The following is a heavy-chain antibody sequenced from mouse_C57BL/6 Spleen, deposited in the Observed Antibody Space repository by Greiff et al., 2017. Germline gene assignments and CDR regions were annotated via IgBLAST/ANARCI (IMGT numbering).Heavy chain of an antibody. Sequence: DVMLVESGGGLVKPGGSVKLSCAASGFTFSDYGMHWVRQAPEKGLEWVAYISSGSSTIYYADTLKGRFTISRDNAKNTLFLQMTSLRSEDTAMYYWATYYGSRYWYFDVWGTGTTVTVSS. J-gene: IGHJ1*03. CDR1: GFTFSDYG. V-gene: IGHV5-17*01. D-gene: IGHD1-1*01. CDR3: ATYYGSRYWYFDV. CDR2: ISSGSSTI.